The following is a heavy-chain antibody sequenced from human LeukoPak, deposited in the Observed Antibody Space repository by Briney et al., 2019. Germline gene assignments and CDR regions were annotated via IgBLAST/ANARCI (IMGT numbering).Heavy chain of an antibody. J-gene: IGHJ4*02. CDR3: TTRIITTSDY. CDR2: TKTKADGETR. Sequence: GGSLRLSCAASGFSFSNAWMNWVRQSPGKGLEWLGRTKTKADGETREYSAPVKGRFTISRDDSKNTLFLQMNSLKADDTAVYYCTTRIITTSDYWGQGVLVTVSS. V-gene: IGHV3-15*01. D-gene: IGHD3-3*01. CDR1: GFSFSNAW.